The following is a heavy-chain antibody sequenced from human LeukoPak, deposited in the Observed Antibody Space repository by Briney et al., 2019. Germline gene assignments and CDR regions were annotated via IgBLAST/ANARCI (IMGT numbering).Heavy chain of an antibody. CDR3: AGGYCSSTSCDTSAVDY. D-gene: IGHD2-2*01. Sequence: SETLSLTCTVSGGSISSYYWSWIRQPPGKGLEWIGYIYYSGSTNYNPSLKSRVTISVDTSKNQFSLKLSSVTAADTAVYYCAGGYCSSTSCDTSAVDYWGQGTLVTVSS. CDR1: GGSISSYY. CDR2: IYYSGST. J-gene: IGHJ4*02. V-gene: IGHV4-59*08.